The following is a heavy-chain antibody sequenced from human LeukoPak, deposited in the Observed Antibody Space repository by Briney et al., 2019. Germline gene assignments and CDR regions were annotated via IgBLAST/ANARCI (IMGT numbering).Heavy chain of an antibody. Sequence: PGGSLRLSCATSGFTFSSYGMHWVRQAPGKGLEWVAAISYDGSNKYYADSVKGRFTISRDNSKNTLYLQMNSLRAEDTAVYYCAKDAIVGATNVPDYWGQGTLVTVSS. CDR3: AKDAIVGATNVPDY. J-gene: IGHJ4*02. CDR1: GFTFSSYG. CDR2: ISYDGSNK. V-gene: IGHV3-30*18. D-gene: IGHD1-26*01.